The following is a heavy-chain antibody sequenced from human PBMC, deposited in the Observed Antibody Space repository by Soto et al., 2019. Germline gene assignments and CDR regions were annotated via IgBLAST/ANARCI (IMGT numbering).Heavy chain of an antibody. D-gene: IGHD6-19*01. V-gene: IGHV4-4*02. CDR3: VRGHPSGWNA. J-gene: IGHJ5*02. Sequence: SETLSLTCAFSGGSISNNNWWGWVRQSPGQGLGWMGEIHHSGSTNYNPSLKSRVTISVDKSQHQFSLNLGSVTSAHTAAYYCVRGHPSGWNAWGQGTLVTVSS. CDR1: GGSISNNNW. CDR2: IHHSGST.